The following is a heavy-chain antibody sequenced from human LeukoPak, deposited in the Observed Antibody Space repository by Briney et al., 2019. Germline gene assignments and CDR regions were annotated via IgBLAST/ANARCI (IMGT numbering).Heavy chain of an antibody. CDR3: AREDRNWSDPFLYYSPYMDV. V-gene: IGHV3-64*01. D-gene: IGHD1-1*01. Sequence: QPGGSLRLSCAASGFTFSSYAMHWVRQAPGKGLEYVSAISSNGGSTYYANSVKGRFTISRDNSKNTLYLQMGSLRAEDMAVYYCAREDRNWSDPFLYYSPYMDVWGKGTTVTISS. CDR2: ISSNGGST. CDR1: GFTFSSYA. J-gene: IGHJ6*03.